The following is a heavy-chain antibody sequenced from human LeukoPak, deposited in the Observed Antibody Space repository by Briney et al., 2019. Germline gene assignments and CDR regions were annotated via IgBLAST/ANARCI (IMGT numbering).Heavy chain of an antibody. D-gene: IGHD3-16*01. J-gene: IGHJ4*02. CDR1: GGSISNYY. Sequence: PSETLSLTCTVSGGSISNYYWNWIRQPPGKGLEWIGYVYYTGSTIYNPSLRSRVTISLDTSKSQFSLKLSSVTAADTAVYYCASWGPGRSFDYWGQGTLVTVSS. CDR3: ASWGPGRSFDY. V-gene: IGHV4-59*01. CDR2: VYYTGST.